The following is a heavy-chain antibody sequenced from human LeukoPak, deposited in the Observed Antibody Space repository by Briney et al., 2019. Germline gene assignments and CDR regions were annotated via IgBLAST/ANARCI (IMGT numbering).Heavy chain of an antibody. Sequence: SETLSLTCTVSGASITSSNYYWLWLRQPPGKGLEWVGSIYYSGSTYYNPSLKSRVTISVDTSKNQFSLKLSSVTAADTAVYYCARVVAAGPSQVFDFWGQGTLVSVSS. J-gene: IGHJ4*02. CDR2: IYYSGST. V-gene: IGHV4-39*07. CDR3: ARVVAAGPSQVFDF. D-gene: IGHD6-13*01. CDR1: GASITSSNYY.